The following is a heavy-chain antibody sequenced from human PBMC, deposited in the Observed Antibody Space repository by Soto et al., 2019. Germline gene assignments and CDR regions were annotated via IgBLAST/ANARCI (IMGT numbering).Heavy chain of an antibody. CDR3: ARDYFKNWYFDL. CDR1: GDSIISTNW. Sequence: QVQLQESGPGLVKPSGTLSLTCAVSGDSIISTNWWSWVRQPPGKGLEWIGEVFHSGLTNYNPSRKSRVTMLVDKSKNQFSLKVTSVTAADTAMYYCARDYFKNWYFDLWGRGTLVTVSS. V-gene: IGHV4-4*02. CDR2: VFHSGLT. D-gene: IGHD3-10*01. J-gene: IGHJ2*01.